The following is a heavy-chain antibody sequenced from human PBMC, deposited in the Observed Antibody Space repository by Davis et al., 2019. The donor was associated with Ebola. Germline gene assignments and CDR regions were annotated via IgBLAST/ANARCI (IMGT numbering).Heavy chain of an antibody. Sequence: ASVKVSCKASGYTFITYDIFWVRLVPGQGLEWMGWMNPNTEKTGYAPKFQGRVTMTWDNSISTAFMEVRSLTSADPSVYYCARGGYSYGYGLDFWGQGSLVTVTS. D-gene: IGHD5-18*01. CDR3: ARGGYSYGYGLDF. J-gene: IGHJ4*02. CDR1: GYTFITYD. CDR2: MNPNTEKT. V-gene: IGHV1-8*01.